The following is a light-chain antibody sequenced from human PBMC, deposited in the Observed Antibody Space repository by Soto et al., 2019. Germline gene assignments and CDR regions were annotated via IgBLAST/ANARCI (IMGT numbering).Light chain of an antibody. CDR1: QSVSSY. J-gene: IGKJ4*01. Sequence: EIVLTQSPATLSLSPGERATLSCRASQSVSSYLAWYQQKPGQAPRLLIYDASNRATGIPARFSGSGSGTDFTLTISRLEPADFAVYYCQQRSNGPLTFGGGTKVEIK. V-gene: IGKV3-11*01. CDR2: DAS. CDR3: QQRSNGPLT.